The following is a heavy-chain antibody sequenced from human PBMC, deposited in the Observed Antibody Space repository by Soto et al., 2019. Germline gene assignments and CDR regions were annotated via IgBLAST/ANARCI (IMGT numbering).Heavy chain of an antibody. CDR1: GFTFSNYG. CDR2: ISFDGGNT. CDR3: VKQTGSGSYHNVGSGGHFDS. Sequence: GGSLRLSCAASGFTFSNYGMHLVRQAPGKGLEWVVVISFDGGNTYDLDSVKGRFTISRDNSKNTLYLEMTSLRAEDTALYYCVKQTGSGSYHNVGSGGHFDSWGQGILVTVSS. J-gene: IGHJ4*02. V-gene: IGHV3-30*18. D-gene: IGHD3-10*01.